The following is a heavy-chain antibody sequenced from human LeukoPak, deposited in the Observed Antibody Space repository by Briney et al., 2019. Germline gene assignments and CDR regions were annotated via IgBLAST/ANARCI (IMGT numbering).Heavy chain of an antibody. CDR1: GFTFTNAR. CDR3: TTGYGHSGFDY. Sequence: PGGSLRLSCAASGFTFTNARMGWVRQAPGKGLEWVGLIKSRIDGGTSDYAAPVKGRFTISRDDSKHTLYLQMNSLKSEDTAVYYCTTGYGHSGFDYWGQGTLVTGSS. CDR2: IKSRIDGGTS. D-gene: IGHD5-18*01. V-gene: IGHV3-15*01. J-gene: IGHJ4*02.